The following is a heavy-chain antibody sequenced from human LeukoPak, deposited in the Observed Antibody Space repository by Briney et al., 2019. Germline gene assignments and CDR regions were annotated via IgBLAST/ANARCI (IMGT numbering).Heavy chain of an antibody. CDR2: IRGSGGST. Sequence: PGGSLRLSCAASGFTFSSYAMSWVRQAPGRGLEWVSAIRGSGGSTYYADSVKGRVTISRDNSKNTLYLQMNSLRAEDTAVYYCAKGFFGVRYYYYMDVWGKGTTVTVSS. CDR1: GFTFSSYA. CDR3: AKGFFGVRYYYYMDV. D-gene: IGHD3-16*01. V-gene: IGHV3-23*01. J-gene: IGHJ6*03.